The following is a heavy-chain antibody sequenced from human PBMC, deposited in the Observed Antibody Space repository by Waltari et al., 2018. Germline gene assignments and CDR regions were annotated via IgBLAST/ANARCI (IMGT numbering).Heavy chain of an antibody. CDR2: IAHSGST. CDR1: GDSITNYY. D-gene: IGHD3-3*01. J-gene: IGHJ4*02. V-gene: IGHV4-59*01. Sequence: QVQLQESGPGLVKPSETLSLICSVSGDSITNYYWGWVRQPPGNGLEWIGYIAHSGSTRSNPSLQSRVTISVDTSKKQFSLRLDSVTAADTAVYYCARSFDFWSGYPLDYWGQGTLVTVSS. CDR3: ARSFDFWSGYPLDY.